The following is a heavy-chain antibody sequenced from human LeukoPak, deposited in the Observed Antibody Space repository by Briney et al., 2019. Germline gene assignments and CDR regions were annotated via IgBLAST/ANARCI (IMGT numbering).Heavy chain of an antibody. CDR2: IYYSGST. V-gene: IGHV4-59*01. Sequence: PSETLSLTCTVPGGSISSYYWSWIRQRPGKGLEWIGYIYYSGSTNYNPSLKSRVTISVDTSKNQFSLKLSSVTAADTAVYYCARGISNYDHYFDYWGQGTLVTVSS. D-gene: IGHD4-11*01. CDR1: GGSISSYY. J-gene: IGHJ4*02. CDR3: ARGISNYDHYFDY.